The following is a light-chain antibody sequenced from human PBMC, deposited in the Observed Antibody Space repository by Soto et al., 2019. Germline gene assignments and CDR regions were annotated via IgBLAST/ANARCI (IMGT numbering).Light chain of an antibody. CDR3: QEYNDFST. J-gene: IGKJ1*01. V-gene: IGKV1-5*01. Sequence: DIQMTHLPSTLSASVGDRVSITCRASHSISKWLAWYQQKPGKAPKLLIYDASSLESGVPSRFSGSGSGKEFTLNISSLQPDDFATYYCQEYNDFSTFGHGTKG. CDR2: DAS. CDR1: HSISKW.